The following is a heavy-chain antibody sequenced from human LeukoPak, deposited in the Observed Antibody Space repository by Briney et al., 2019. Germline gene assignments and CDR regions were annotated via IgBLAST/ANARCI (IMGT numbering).Heavy chain of an antibody. Sequence: GGSLRLSCAASGFTFSSYATSWVRQAPGKGLEWVSAISGSGGSTYYADSVKGRFTISRDNSKNTLYLQMNSLRAEDTAVYYCAMKHDYGDYLRPYYYYYYGMDVWGQGTTVTVSS. D-gene: IGHD4-17*01. V-gene: IGHV3-23*01. CDR1: GFTFSSYA. J-gene: IGHJ6*02. CDR2: ISGSGGST. CDR3: AMKHDYGDYLRPYYYYYYGMDV.